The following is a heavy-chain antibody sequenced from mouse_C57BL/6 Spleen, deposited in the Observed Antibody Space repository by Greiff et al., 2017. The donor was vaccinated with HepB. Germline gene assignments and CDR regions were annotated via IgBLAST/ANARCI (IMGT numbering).Heavy chain of an antibody. J-gene: IGHJ2*01. V-gene: IGHV5-6*01. Sequence: EVKVVESGGDLVKPGGSLKLSCAASGFTFSSYGMSWVRQTPDKRLEWVATISSGGSYTYYPDSVKGRFTISRDNAKNTLYLQMSSLKSEDTAMYYCARGDGNYDFDYWGQGTTLTVSS. CDR1: GFTFSSYG. CDR3: ARGDGNYDFDY. D-gene: IGHD2-1*01. CDR2: ISSGGSYT.